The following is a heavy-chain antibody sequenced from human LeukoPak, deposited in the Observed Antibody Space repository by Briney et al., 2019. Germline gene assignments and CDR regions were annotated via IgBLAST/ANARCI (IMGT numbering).Heavy chain of an antibody. CDR2: IDPSDSYT. CDR3: ARFKCIAAAGTDWFDP. J-gene: IGHJ5*02. D-gene: IGHD6-13*01. CDR1: GYSFTSYW. V-gene: IGHV5-10-1*01. Sequence: GESLKISCKGSGYSFTSYWISWVRQMPGKGLEWMGRIDPSDSYTNYSPSFQGHVTISADKSISTAYLQWSSLKASDTAMYYCARFKCIAAAGTDWFDPWGQGTLVTVSS.